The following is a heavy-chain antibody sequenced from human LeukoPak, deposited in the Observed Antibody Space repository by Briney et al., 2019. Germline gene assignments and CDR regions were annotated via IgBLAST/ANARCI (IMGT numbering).Heavy chain of an antibody. Sequence: SETLSLTCTVSGGSISSYYWSWIRQPAGKGLEWIGRIYTSGSTNYNPPLKSRVTMSVDTSKNQFSLKLSSVTAADTAVYYCARVAVAGTSYYYYYMDVWGKGTTVTVPS. D-gene: IGHD6-19*01. CDR1: GGSISSYY. CDR3: ARVAVAGTSYYYYYMDV. CDR2: IYTSGST. V-gene: IGHV4-4*07. J-gene: IGHJ6*03.